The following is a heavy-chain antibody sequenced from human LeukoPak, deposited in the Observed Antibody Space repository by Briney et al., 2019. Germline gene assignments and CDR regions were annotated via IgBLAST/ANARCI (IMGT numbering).Heavy chain of an antibody. CDR2: ISAYNGNT. J-gene: IGHJ4*02. Sequence: ASVKVSCKASGYTFIDYYMHWVRQAPGQGLEWMGWISAYNGNTNYAQKLQGRVTMTTDTSTSTAYMELRSLRSDDTAVYYCARDAGAVAGIFGTYFDYWGQGTLVTVSS. D-gene: IGHD6-19*01. CDR3: ARDAGAVAGIFGTYFDY. V-gene: IGHV1-18*04. CDR1: GYTFIDYY.